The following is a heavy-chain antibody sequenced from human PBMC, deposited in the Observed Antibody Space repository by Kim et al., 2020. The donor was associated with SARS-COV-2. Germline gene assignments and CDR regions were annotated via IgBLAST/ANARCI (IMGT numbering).Heavy chain of an antibody. CDR3: ARADGSGSYGY. V-gene: IGHV3-53*01. J-gene: IGHJ4*02. Sequence: TYYADSVKGRFTISRDNSKNTLYLQMNSLRAEDTAVYYCARADGSGSYGYWGQGTLVTVSS. D-gene: IGHD3-10*01. CDR2: T.